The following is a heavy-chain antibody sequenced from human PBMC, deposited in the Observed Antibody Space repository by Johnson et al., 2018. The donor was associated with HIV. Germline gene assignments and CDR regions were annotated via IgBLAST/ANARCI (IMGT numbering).Heavy chain of an antibody. Sequence: HVQLVESGGGVVQPGRSLRLSCAASGFTFSNYDMHWVRQAPGKGLEWVALICYDGATKYYADSVKGRFTISRDNSKNTLYLQMNSLRAEDTAVYYCARNGLIPAAKGVAFDIWGQGTMVTVSS. CDR3: ARNGLIPAAKGVAFDI. V-gene: IGHV3-33*01. CDR1: GFTFSNYD. J-gene: IGHJ3*02. CDR2: ICYDGATK. D-gene: IGHD2-2*01.